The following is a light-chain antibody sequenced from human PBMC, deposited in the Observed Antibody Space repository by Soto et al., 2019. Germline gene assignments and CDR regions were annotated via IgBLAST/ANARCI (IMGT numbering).Light chain of an antibody. V-gene: IGKV1-39*01. Sequence: DIQMTQSPSSLSASVGDRVTITCRASKSISSYLNWYQQKPGKAPKLLIYAASSLQSGVPSRFSVSGSGTGFNLAITSLQPEDVATYYCQQSYSTPLTFGGGIEVVIK. CDR3: QQSYSTPLT. J-gene: IGKJ4*01. CDR2: AAS. CDR1: KSISSY.